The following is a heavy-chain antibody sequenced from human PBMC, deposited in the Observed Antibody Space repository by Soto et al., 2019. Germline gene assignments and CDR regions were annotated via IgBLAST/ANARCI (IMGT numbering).Heavy chain of an antibody. CDR1: GYTFTTYG. CDR2: ISPYNGHT. Sequence: QVQLVQSGAEVKKPGASMKVSCKASGYTFTTYGLSWVRQAPGQGLEWMGWISPYNGHTTYAQKLQGRVTMTTDTSTSTAFMELRSLRSDDTAIYYCARLYYDFLAGPYNVGAAHAVDFWGQGTMVTVSS. CDR3: ARLYYDFLAGPYNVGAAHAVDF. V-gene: IGHV1-18*01. D-gene: IGHD3-9*01. J-gene: IGHJ3*01.